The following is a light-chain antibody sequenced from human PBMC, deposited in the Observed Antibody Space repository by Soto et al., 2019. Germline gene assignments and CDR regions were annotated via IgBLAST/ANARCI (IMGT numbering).Light chain of an antibody. CDR1: PSDVGGYIS. J-gene: IGLJ6*01. CDR2: EVN. CDR3: SSYAGFNKYI. Sequence: QSVLTQPPSASGSPGQSITISCTGTPSDVGGYISVSWYQQKPGKAPTLLIYEVNMRPSGVPDRFSGSKPGSTAFLFVSGLRTEDEADYYCSSYAGFNKYIVGIGTKVTVL. V-gene: IGLV2-8*01.